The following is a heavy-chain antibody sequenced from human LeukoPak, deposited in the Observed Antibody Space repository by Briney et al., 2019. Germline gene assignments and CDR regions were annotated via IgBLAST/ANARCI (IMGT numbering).Heavy chain of an antibody. CDR3: ARDRYSSGWYPQSFVY. V-gene: IGHV3-30-3*01. J-gene: IGHJ4*02. D-gene: IGHD6-19*01. Sequence: GGSLRLSCAASGFTFSSYAMHWVRQAPGKGLEWVAVISYDGSNKYYADSVKGRFTISRDNSKNTLYLQMNSPRAEDTAVYYCARDRYSSGWYPQSFVYWGQGTLVTVSS. CDR2: ISYDGSNK. CDR1: GFTFSSYA.